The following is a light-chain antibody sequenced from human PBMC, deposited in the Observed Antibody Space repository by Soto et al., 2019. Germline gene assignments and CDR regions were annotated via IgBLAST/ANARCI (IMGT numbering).Light chain of an antibody. J-gene: IGKJ1*01. CDR2: AAT. CDR3: QQSYDTPRT. Sequence: DIQMTQSPSSLSASVGDRITITCRASQSISNYLNWYQHKPGQAPKLLIYAATSLQSGVPSRFSGSGSGTDFTRTISSLQPEDFATYDCQQSYDTPRTFGQGTKVEIK. V-gene: IGKV1-39*01. CDR1: QSISNY.